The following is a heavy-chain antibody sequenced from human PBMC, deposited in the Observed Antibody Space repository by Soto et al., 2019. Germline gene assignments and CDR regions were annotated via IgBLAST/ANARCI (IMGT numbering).Heavy chain of an antibody. CDR2: IIPIFGTA. CDR1: GGTFSSYA. D-gene: IGHD6-19*01. J-gene: IGHJ4*02. CDR3: ASFPEGYSSGWPLGYFDY. V-gene: IGHV1-69*13. Sequence: SVKVSCKAAGGTFSSYAISWVRQAPGQGLEWMGGIIPIFGTANYAQKFQGRVTITADESTSTAYMELSSLRSEDTAVYYCASFPEGYSSGWPLGYFDYWGQGTLVTVSS.